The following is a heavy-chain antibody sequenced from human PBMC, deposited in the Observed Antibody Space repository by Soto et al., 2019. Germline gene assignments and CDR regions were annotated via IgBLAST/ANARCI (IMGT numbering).Heavy chain of an antibody. CDR3: ARGGGHCSGGSCYFAFDI. J-gene: IGHJ3*02. V-gene: IGHV4-34*01. D-gene: IGHD2-15*01. Sequence: SETLSLTCAVYGGSFSGYYWSWIRQPPGKGLEWIGEINHSGSTNYNPSLKSRVTISVDTSKNQFSLKLSSVTAADTAVYYCARGGGHCSGGSCYFAFDIWGQGTMVTVS. CDR1: GGSFSGYY. CDR2: INHSGST.